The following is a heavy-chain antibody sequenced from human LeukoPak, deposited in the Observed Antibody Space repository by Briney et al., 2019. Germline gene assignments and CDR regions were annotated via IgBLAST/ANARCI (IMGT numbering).Heavy chain of an antibody. D-gene: IGHD3-3*01. V-gene: IGHV3-23*01. CDR3: AKVRSYYDFWSGYMFDY. J-gene: IGHJ4*02. CDR1: GFTFSSYA. CDR2: ISGSGGST. Sequence: PGGSLRLSCAASGFTFSSYAMSWVRQAPGKGLEWVSAISGSGGSTYYADSVKGRFTISRDNSKNTLYLQMNSLRAEDTAVYYCAKVRSYYDFWSGYMFDYWGQGTLVTVSS.